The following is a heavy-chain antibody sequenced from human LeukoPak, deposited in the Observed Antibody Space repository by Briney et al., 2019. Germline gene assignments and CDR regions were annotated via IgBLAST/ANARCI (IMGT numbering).Heavy chain of an antibody. J-gene: IGHJ5*02. Sequence: ASVKVSCKASGYTFTGYYMHWVRQAPGQGLEWVGWINPNSGGTHYAQTFQGRVTMTRDTSISTAYMELSRLRSDDTAVYYCACEGGYCSSTSCYTHNWFDPWGQGTLVTVSS. D-gene: IGHD2-2*02. V-gene: IGHV1-2*02. CDR3: ACEGGYCSSTSCYTHNWFDP. CDR1: GYTFTGYY. CDR2: INPNSGGT.